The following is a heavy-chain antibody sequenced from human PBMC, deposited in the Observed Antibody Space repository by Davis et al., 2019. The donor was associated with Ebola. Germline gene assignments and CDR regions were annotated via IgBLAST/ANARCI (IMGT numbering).Heavy chain of an antibody. Sequence: GEFLKISCAASGFTFSDYYMSWIRQAPGKGLEWVSYISSSGSTIYYADSVKGRFTISRDNAKNSLYLQMNSLRAEDTAVYYCARAQITTTMATMRWYFDLWGRGTLVTVSS. V-gene: IGHV3-11*01. CDR2: ISSSGSTI. CDR1: GFTFSDYY. D-gene: IGHD5-24*01. CDR3: ARAQITTTMATMRWYFDL. J-gene: IGHJ2*01.